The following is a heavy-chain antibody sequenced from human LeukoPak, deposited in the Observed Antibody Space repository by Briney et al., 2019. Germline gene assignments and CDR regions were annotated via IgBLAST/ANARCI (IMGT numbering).Heavy chain of an antibody. V-gene: IGHV4-39*01. CDR2: SYDSGST. Sequence: TSETLSLTCTVSGGSISSSSYYWGWIRQPPGKGLEWIGCSYDSGSTYYNPSLKSRVTISVDTSKDQFSLKLSSVTAADTAVYYCARLTYSSGWYFGYWGQGTLVTVSS. CDR1: GGSISSSSYY. J-gene: IGHJ4*02. CDR3: ARLTYSSGWYFGY. D-gene: IGHD6-19*01.